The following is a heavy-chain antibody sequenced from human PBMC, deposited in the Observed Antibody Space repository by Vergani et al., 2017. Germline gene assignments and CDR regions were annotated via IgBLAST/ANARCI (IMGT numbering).Heavy chain of an antibody. CDR2: IYHSGST. Sequence: QLQLQESGSGLVKPSQTLSLTCAVSGGSISSGGYSWSWIRQPPGQGLEWIGYIYHSGSTYYNPSLKSRVTISVDRSKNQFSLKLSSVTAADPAGYYCSSAKKQLVYCDYWGQGTLVTVSS. CDR1: GGSISSGGYS. D-gene: IGHD6-6*01. V-gene: IGHV4-30-2*01. J-gene: IGHJ4*02. CDR3: SSAKKQLVYCDY.